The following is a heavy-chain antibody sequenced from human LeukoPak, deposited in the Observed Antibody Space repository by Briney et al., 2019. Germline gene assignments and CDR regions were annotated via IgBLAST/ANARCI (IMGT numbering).Heavy chain of an antibody. Sequence: ASVKVSCKASGGTFSSYAISWVRQAPGQGLEWMGRIIPIFGTANYAQKFQGRVTITTDESTSTAYMELSSLRSEDTAVYYCARGVQLDYYYHYMDVWDKGTTVTVSS. D-gene: IGHD5-18*01. CDR3: ARGVQLDYYYHYMDV. CDR1: GGTFSSYA. J-gene: IGHJ6*03. V-gene: IGHV1-69*05. CDR2: IIPIFGTA.